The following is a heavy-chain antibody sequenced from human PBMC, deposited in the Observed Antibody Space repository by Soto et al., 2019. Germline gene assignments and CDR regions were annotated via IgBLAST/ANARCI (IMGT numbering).Heavy chain of an antibody. V-gene: IGHV4-31*03. CDR2: LSHSGGT. CDR1: GASIGSGTYY. D-gene: IGHD3-10*01. CDR3: ARGTRPDTRFGESIFDF. Sequence: QVQLQESGPGLVKPSQTLSLTCTVYGASIGSGTYYWHWIRQHPGKGLEWIGWLSHSGGTYYNPSLRSRMTISVATSKDQFSLRLTSVTAADTAVYYCARGTRPDTRFGESIFDFWGQGTLVTVSS. J-gene: IGHJ4*02.